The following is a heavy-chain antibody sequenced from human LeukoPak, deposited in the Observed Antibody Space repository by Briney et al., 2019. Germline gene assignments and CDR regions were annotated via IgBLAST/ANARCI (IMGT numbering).Heavy chain of an antibody. Sequence: GGSLRLSCEASGFTFSSYWMSWVRQAPGKGLEWVANIKQDGSEKYYVDSVRGRFTISRDNAKNSLYLQMNSLRAEDTAVYYCARDQLRPYNYAPFDYWGQGTLVTVSS. CDR2: IKQDGSEK. CDR1: GFTFSSYW. CDR3: ARDQLRPYNYAPFDY. J-gene: IGHJ4*02. V-gene: IGHV3-7*01. D-gene: IGHD5-18*01.